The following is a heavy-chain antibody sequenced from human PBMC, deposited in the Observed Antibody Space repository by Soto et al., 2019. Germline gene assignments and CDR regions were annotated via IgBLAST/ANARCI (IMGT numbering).Heavy chain of an antibody. CDR2: ISAYNGNT. V-gene: IGHV1-18*01. CDR3: ARDSQMTTVTTPGGY. J-gene: IGHJ4*02. CDR1: GYTFTSYG. D-gene: IGHD4-17*01. Sequence: EASVKVSCKASGYTFTSYGISWVRQAPGQGLEWMGWISAYNGNTNYAQKLQGRVTMTTDTSTSTAYMELRSLRSDDTAVYYCARDSQMTTVTTPGGYWGQGTLVTVSS.